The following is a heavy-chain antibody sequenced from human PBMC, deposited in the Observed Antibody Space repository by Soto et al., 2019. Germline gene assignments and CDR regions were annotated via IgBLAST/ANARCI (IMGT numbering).Heavy chain of an antibody. CDR2: ICYDVSNN. V-gene: IGHV3-33*01. Sequence: PGGSLRLSCAASGFTFSSYGMHWVRQAPGKGLEWVAFICYDVSNNYYVVSVKGRFTISRDNSKNTLYLQLNSLRAEDMAVYYCLRDTAYYDFWSGWSSPSYGMDVWGQGTTVTVSS. D-gene: IGHD3-3*01. CDR3: LRDTAYYDFWSGWSSPSYGMDV. J-gene: IGHJ6*02. CDR1: GFTFSSYG.